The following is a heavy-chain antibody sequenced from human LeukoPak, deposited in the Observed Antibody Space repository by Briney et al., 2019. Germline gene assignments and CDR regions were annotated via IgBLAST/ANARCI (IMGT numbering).Heavy chain of an antibody. CDR1: GFTFSSYS. D-gene: IGHD3-22*01. V-gene: IGHV3-30*02. CDR3: AKGPGYYPTYVDY. Sequence: PGGSLRLSCAASGFTFSSYSMNWVRQAPGKGLEWVAFRRYDGSNKFYADSVKGRFTISRDNSKNTLYLQMNSLRVEDTAVYYCAKGPGYYPTYVDYWGQGTLVTVSS. CDR2: RRYDGSNK. J-gene: IGHJ4*02.